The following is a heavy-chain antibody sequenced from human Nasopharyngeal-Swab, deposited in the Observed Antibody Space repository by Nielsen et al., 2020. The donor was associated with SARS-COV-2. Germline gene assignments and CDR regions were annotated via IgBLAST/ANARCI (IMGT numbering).Heavy chain of an antibody. Sequence: SETLSLTCSVSGASISNRTYYWGWIRQSPEQGLQWIGNVFYTGTYYNPSLQSRVTISVDTSKHQFPLILTSVTAADTAVYYCVRDESGDYLGLPFDSWGPGTLVTVSS. J-gene: IGHJ4*02. CDR2: VFYTGT. CDR1: GASISNRTYY. D-gene: IGHD4-17*01. V-gene: IGHV4-39*06. CDR3: VRDESGDYLGLPFDS.